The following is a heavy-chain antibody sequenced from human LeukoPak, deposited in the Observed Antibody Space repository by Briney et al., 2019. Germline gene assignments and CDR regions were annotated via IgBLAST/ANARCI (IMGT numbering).Heavy chain of an antibody. J-gene: IGHJ3*02. CDR1: GFTFDEYA. CDR2: ISGDGGVT. V-gene: IGHV3-43*02. CDR3: AKSVSPPDASDI. Sequence: PGGSLRLSCAAPGFTFDEYAMNWVRQAPGKGLEWVSLISGDGGVTYYADSVKGRFTISRDNSKNSVYLQMNSLRPEDTALCYCAKSVSPPDASDIWGQGTMVTVSS.